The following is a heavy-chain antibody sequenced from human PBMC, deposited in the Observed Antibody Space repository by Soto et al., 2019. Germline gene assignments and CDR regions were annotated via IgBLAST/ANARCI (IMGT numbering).Heavy chain of an antibody. Sequence: EVQLVESGGGLVKPGGSLRLSCAASGFTFSSYSMNWVRQAPGKGLEWVASISSSSSYIYYADSVKGRFTISRDNAKNSLYLQMNSLRAEDTAVYYCARGVTTGRGGVWGQGTLVTVSS. J-gene: IGHJ1*01. V-gene: IGHV3-21*01. D-gene: IGHD3-22*01. CDR3: ARGVTTGRGGV. CDR2: ISSSSSYI. CDR1: GFTFSSYS.